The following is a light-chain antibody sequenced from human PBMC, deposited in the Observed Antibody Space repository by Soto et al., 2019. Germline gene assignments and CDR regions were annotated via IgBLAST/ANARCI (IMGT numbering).Light chain of an antibody. CDR1: QGISTY. CDR3: QQYNSYSWT. Sequence: DIQVTQSPPSVSASIGDRVSITCRASQGISTYLGCYQQKPGKAPNLLISAASTLQSGVPSRFSGSGSETEFTLTITSLQPEDSATYYCQQYNSYSWTFGQGTKVDI. J-gene: IGKJ1*01. CDR2: AAS. V-gene: IGKV1-16*01.